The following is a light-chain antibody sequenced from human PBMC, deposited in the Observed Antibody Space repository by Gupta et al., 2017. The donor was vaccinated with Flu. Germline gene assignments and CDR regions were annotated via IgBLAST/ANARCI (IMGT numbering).Light chain of an antibody. J-gene: IGKJ5*01. CDR2: SAS. V-gene: IGKV1-37*01. CDR1: QGIRSY. CDR3: QRTDNDPLVT. Sequence: DIHLIHSPSSLQASVGDRVTITCRVSQGIRSYLNRYRQKPRKVPKLLIYSASNLQAGVPSRFSGSGYGRDLPLTISSRQPEDVAAYYAQRTDNDPLVTFGQGTLLEIK.